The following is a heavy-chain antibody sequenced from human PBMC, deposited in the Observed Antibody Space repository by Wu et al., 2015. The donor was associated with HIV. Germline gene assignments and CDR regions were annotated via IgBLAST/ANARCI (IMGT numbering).Heavy chain of an antibody. J-gene: IGHJ6*02. CDR2: INPLFGTT. Sequence: QAQLVQFGAEVKKPGSSVKVTCKASGAGFTSYAVSWVRQAPGQGLEWMGGINPLFGTTKHAQRFQDRVKFTTDESKSTVYMELSSLRSEDTGVYYCARNTDSVATSLYSLGVWGQGTTVTVSS. CDR3: ARNTDSVATSLYSLGV. CDR1: GAGFTSYA. D-gene: IGHD5-12*01. V-gene: IGHV1-69*05.